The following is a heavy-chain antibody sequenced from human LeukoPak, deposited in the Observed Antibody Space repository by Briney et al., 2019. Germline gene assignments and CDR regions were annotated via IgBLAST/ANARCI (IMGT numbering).Heavy chain of an antibody. CDR2: IYYLGST. J-gene: IGHJ5*02. Sequence: SETLSLTCTVSGGSMSGYYWNWIRQPPGKGLEWIGYIYYLGSTNYNSSLQSRVTISLDTSRSQFSLKLTSVTAADTAVYYCVRDTWGGWFDPWGQGTLVTVSS. CDR1: GGSMSGYY. D-gene: IGHD3-16*01. CDR3: VRDTWGGWFDP. V-gene: IGHV4-59*01.